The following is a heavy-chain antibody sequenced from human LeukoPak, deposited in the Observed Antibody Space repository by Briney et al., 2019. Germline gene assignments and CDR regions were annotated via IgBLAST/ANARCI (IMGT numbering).Heavy chain of an antibody. V-gene: IGHV3-30*04. CDR1: GFTFSSYA. CDR3: ARDPKLVNKYYFYYMDV. CDR2: ITYDGSRR. Sequence: PGGSLRLSCAASGFTFSSYAMVWVRQAPGKGLEWVSLITYDGSRRNYADSLKGRFTISRDNSRNTLYLQMDSLRTDDTATYYCARDPKLVNKYYFYYMDVWGKGATVTVSS. D-gene: IGHD2/OR15-2a*01. J-gene: IGHJ6*03.